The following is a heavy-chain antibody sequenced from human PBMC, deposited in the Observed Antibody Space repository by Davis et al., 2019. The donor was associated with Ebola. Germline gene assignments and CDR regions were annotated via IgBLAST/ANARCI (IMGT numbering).Heavy chain of an antibody. CDR3: ARDGIRGPHNLRFWGGHYYYMDV. D-gene: IGHD3-3*01. V-gene: IGHV1-69*13. J-gene: IGHJ6*03. CDR2: IIPIFGTA. CDR1: GGTFSSYA. Sequence: SVKVSCKASGGTFSSYAISWVRQAPGQGLEWMGGIIPIFGTANYAQKFQGRVTITADESTSTAYMELSRMRSDYTAGYYCARDGIRGPHNLRFWGGHYYYMDVWGKGTTVTVSS.